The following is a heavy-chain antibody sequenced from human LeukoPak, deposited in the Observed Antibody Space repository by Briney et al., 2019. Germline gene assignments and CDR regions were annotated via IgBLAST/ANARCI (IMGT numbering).Heavy chain of an antibody. CDR2: IIPIFGTA. J-gene: IGHJ2*01. CDR3: ARDNVRGVMLDP. D-gene: IGHD3-10*02. CDR1: GGTFSSYA. V-gene: IGHV1-69*13. Sequence: VASVKVSCKASGGTFSSYAISWVRQAPGQGLEWMGGIIPIFGTANYAQKFQGRVTITADESTSTAYMELSSLRSEDTAVYYCARDNVRGVMLDPWGRGTLVTVSS.